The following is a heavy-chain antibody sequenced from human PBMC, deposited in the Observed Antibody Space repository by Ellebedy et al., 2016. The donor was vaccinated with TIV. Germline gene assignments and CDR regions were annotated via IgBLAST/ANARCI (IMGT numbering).Heavy chain of an antibody. CDR1: IGSFSGYY. D-gene: IGHD5-24*01. CDR3: ASRAY. CDR2: INHSGST. Sequence: SETLSLXXAVYIGSFSGYYWSWIRQPPGKGLEWIGEINHSGSTNYNPSLRSRVTISVDTSKNQFSLKLSSVTAADTAVYYCASRAYWGQGTLVTVSS. V-gene: IGHV4-34*01. J-gene: IGHJ4*02.